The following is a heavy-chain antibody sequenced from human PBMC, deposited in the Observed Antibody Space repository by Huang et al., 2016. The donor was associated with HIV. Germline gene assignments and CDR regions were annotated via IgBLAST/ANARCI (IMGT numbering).Heavy chain of an antibody. CDR2: LNPNSGKT. V-gene: IGHV1-8*01. D-gene: IGHD6-19*01. CDR3: ARLTSGWYQDY. Sequence: QVQLVQSGPEVKKPGASVKVSCQTSGYIFSNYDINWVRQDPGQGLQWMGWLNPNSGKTAYGQNFQGRVTLTRSTSTGAAYMVLNSLTSQDTAVYYCARLTSGWYQDYWGQGTLVTVSS. J-gene: IGHJ4*02. CDR1: GYIFSNYD.